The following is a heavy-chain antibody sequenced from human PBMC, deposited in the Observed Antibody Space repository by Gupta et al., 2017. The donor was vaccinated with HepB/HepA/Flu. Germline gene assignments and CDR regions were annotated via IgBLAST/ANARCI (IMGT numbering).Heavy chain of an antibody. D-gene: IGHD3-3*01. CDR2: INSDGSST. CDR3: ARESSDFWSGYTLDY. J-gene: IGHJ4*02. CDR1: GFTFSSYW. V-gene: IGHV3-74*01. Sequence: EVQLVESGGGLVQPGGSLRLSCAAYGFTFSSYWMHWVRQAPGKGLVWVSRINSDGSSTSYADSVKGRFTISRDNAKNTLYLQMNSLRAEDTAVYYCARESSDFWSGYTLDYWGQGTLVTVSS.